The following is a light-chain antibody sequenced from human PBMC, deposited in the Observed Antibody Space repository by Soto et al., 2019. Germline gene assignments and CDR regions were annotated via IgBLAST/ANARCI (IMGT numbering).Light chain of an antibody. Sequence: QSVLTQPPSASGTPGQRVTISCPGSSSNIGSNYVYWYQQLPGTAPKLLIYRNNQRPSGVPDRFSGSKSGTSASLAISGLRSEDEADYYCAAWDDSLSGLVVFGGGTKVTVL. V-gene: IGLV1-47*01. CDR1: SSNIGSNY. CDR2: RNN. CDR3: AAWDDSLSGLVV. J-gene: IGLJ2*01.